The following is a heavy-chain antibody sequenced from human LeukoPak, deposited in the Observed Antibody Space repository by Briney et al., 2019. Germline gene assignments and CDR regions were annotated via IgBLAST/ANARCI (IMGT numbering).Heavy chain of an antibody. CDR2: IRYDGSSK. J-gene: IGHJ4*02. V-gene: IGHV3-30*02. Sequence: GGSLRLSCAASGFTFSSHGIHWVRQAPGKGLEWVAFIRYDGSSKYNADSVKGRFTISRDNSKNTVYLQMDSLRAEDTAVYYCARDPSRLAVGPGGFDYWGQGTLVTVSS. CDR3: ARDPSRLAVGPGGFDY. D-gene: IGHD6-19*01. CDR1: GFTFSSHG.